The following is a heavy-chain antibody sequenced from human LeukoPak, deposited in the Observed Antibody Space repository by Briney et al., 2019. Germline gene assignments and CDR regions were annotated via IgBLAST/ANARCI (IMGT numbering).Heavy chain of an antibody. Sequence: SVKVSCKASGGTFSSYAISWVRQAPGQGLEWMGGIIPIFGTANYAQKFQGRVTITADESTSTAYMELSSLRSEDTAVYYRARDRIYSSGWYGYWGQGTLVTVSS. CDR3: ARDRIYSSGWYGY. D-gene: IGHD6-19*01. CDR2: IIPIFGTA. CDR1: GGTFSSYA. V-gene: IGHV1-69*13. J-gene: IGHJ4*02.